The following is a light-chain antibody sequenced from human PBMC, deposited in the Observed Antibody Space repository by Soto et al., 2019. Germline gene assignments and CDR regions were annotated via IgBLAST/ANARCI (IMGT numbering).Light chain of an antibody. Sequence: QSVLTQPPSVSEAPRQRVTISCSGSSSNIGNNAVNWYQQVPGEAPRLLIYYDDLLPSGVSDRFSGSKSGTSASLAISGLQSEDGADYYCATWDDSLNAVVFGGGTKLTVL. J-gene: IGLJ2*01. CDR3: ATWDDSLNAVV. CDR2: YDD. V-gene: IGLV1-36*01. CDR1: SSNIGNNA.